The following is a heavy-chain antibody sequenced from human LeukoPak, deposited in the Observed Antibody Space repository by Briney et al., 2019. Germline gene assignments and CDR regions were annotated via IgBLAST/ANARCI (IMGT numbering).Heavy chain of an antibody. V-gene: IGHV3-21*01. J-gene: IGHJ4*02. CDR1: GFTFSSYS. Sequence: GGSLRLSCAASGFTFSSYSMNGVRQAPGKGLEWVSSISSSSSYIYYADSVKGRFTISRDNAKNSLYLQMNSLRAEDTAVYYCARDLEATVTLHVSLDYWGQGTLVTVSS. CDR2: ISSSSSYI. CDR3: ARDLEATVTLHVSLDY. D-gene: IGHD4-17*01.